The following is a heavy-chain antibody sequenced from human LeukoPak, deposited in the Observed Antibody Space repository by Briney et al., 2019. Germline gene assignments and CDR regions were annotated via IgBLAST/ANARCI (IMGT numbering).Heavy chain of an antibody. D-gene: IGHD6-19*01. CDR3: AREWGRIAVAGGPGY. V-gene: IGHV3-33*01. CDR1: GFIFSNYG. CDR2: IWYDGQTK. J-gene: IGHJ4*02. Sequence: GGSLRLSCEASGFIFSNYGMHWVRQAPGKGLEWLALIWYDGQTKFYADSVKGRFTVSRDNSGNTLFLHMTSLRVEDTAIYYCAREWGRIAVAGGPGYWGQGALVTVSS.